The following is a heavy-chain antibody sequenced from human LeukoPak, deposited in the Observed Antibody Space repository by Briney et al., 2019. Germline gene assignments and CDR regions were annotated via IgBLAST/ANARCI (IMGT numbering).Heavy chain of an antibody. CDR2: ISYDGSNK. D-gene: IGHD5-24*01. V-gene: IGHV3-30-3*01. CDR1: GFTFSSYA. J-gene: IGHJ4*02. Sequence: PGGSLRLSCAASGFTFSSYAMHWVRQAPGKGLEWVAVISYDGSNKYYADSVKGRFTISRDNAKNSLYLQMNSLRAEDTAVYYCARRREGDYWGQGTLVTVSS. CDR3: ARRREGDY.